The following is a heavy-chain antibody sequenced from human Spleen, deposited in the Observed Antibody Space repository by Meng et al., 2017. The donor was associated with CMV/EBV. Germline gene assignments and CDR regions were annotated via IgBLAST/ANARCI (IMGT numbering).Heavy chain of an antibody. J-gene: IGHJ6*02. CDR1: GNSFSSYW. CDR2: IYPGDSNA. Sequence: GGSLRLSCQSSGNSFSSYWIAWVRQMPGKGLEWMGIIYPGDSNAKYSQSSQGQVTISADMSINTAYLQWSSLKASDTAVYYCARLAPEYYYWYYGMDVWGQGTTVTVSS. V-gene: IGHV5-51*01. CDR3: ARLAPEYYYWYYGMDV.